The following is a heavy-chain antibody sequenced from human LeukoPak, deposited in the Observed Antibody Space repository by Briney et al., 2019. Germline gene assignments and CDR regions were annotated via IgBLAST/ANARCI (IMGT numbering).Heavy chain of an antibody. CDR3: AREGVDVVVAATPVSWFDP. V-gene: IGHV4-31*03. Sequence: PSETLSLTCTASGGSISSGGYYWSWIRQHPGKGLEWIGYIYYSGSTYYNPSLKSRVTISVDTSKNQFSLKLSSVTAADTAVYYCAREGVDVVVAATPVSWFDPWGQGTLVTVSS. J-gene: IGHJ5*02. CDR2: IYYSGST. D-gene: IGHD2-15*01. CDR1: GGSISSGGYY.